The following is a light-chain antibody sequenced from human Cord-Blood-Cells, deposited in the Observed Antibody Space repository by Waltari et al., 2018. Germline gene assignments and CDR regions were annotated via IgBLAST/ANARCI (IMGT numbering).Light chain of an antibody. Sequence: DIQMTQSPSSLSASVGDRVTITCRASQRISSYLNWYQQKPGKAPKLLIYAASSLQSGVPLRFSGSGSGTDVTLTISSLQPEDFATYYCQQSYSTPDSFGQGTKLEIK. J-gene: IGKJ2*03. CDR1: QRISSY. CDR3: QQSYSTPDS. CDR2: AAS. V-gene: IGKV1-39*01.